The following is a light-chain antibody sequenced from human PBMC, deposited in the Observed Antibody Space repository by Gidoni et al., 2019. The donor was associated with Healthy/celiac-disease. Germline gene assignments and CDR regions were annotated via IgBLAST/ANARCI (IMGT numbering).Light chain of an antibody. Sequence: DLVMTQTPLSLSVTTGQPASISCKSSQSLQHSEGKTYLYWELQKPGQPPPILIYYVSTRFSGGLDRFSGSGSGTDFTLKISRGVAEDVMVYYCSQSIHLPLTFXGXTKVEIK. CDR1: QSLQHSEGKTY. V-gene: IGKV2D-29*01. CDR2: YVS. CDR3: SQSIHLPLT. J-gene: IGKJ4*01.